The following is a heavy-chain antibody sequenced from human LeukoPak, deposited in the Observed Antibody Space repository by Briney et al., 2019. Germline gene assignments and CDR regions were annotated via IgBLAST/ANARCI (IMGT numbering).Heavy chain of an antibody. CDR3: ARDVLIAADGVIRLDAFDI. CDR2: ISSSSSFI. Sequence: GGSLRLSCAASGFTFSSYNMNWVRQTPGKGLEWVSSISSSSSFIYYADPVKGRFTISRDNAKNSLYLQMNSLRAEDTAVYYCARDVLIAADGVIRLDAFDIWGQGTVVTVSS. V-gene: IGHV3-21*01. CDR1: GFTFSSYN. D-gene: IGHD6-13*01. J-gene: IGHJ3*02.